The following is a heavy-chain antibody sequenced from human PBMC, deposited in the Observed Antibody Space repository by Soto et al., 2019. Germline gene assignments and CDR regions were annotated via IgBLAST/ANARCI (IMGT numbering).Heavy chain of an antibody. D-gene: IGHD5-18*01. V-gene: IGHV4-30-2*01. Sequence: SETLSLTCAVTGGSISSGGYSWSWIRQPPGKGLEWIGYIYHSGSTYYNPSLKSRVTISVDRSKNQFSLKLSSVTTADTAVYYCARGYGRNFDYWGQGTLVTVSS. CDR1: GGSISSGGYS. CDR3: ARGYGRNFDY. CDR2: IYHSGST. J-gene: IGHJ4*02.